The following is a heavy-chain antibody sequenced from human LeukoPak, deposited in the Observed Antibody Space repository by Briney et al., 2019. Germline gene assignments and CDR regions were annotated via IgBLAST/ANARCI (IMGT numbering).Heavy chain of an antibody. CDR2: IYYSGST. Sequence: SVTLSLTCTVSGGSVSSGSYYWSWLRQPPGKALEWIGYIYYSGSTNYNPSLKSRVTISVDTSKNQFSLKLSSVTAADTAVYYCARDPVYDAFDIWGQGTMVTVSS. CDR3: ARDPVYDAFDI. J-gene: IGHJ3*02. CDR1: GGSVSSGSYY. D-gene: IGHD2-8*01. V-gene: IGHV4-61*01.